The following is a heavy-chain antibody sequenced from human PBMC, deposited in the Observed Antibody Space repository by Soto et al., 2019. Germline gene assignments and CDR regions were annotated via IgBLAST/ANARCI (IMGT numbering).Heavy chain of an antibody. J-gene: IGHJ4*02. CDR2: SRDKGNSYST. CDR3: TRSITGTTSFDY. D-gene: IGHD1-7*01. CDR1: GFIFSDYY. V-gene: IGHV3-72*01. Sequence: EVQLVESGGGLVQPGGSLRLSCAGSGFIFSDYYIDWVRQAPGKGLEWVGRSRDKGNSYSTDYAASVKGRFTVSREASKNSLYLQMNSLKTEDTALYYCTRSITGTTSFDYWGQGTLVTVSS.